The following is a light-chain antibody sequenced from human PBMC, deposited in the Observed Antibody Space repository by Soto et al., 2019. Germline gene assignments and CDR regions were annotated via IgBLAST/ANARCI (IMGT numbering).Light chain of an antibody. CDR3: GADHGSGSNFVV. CDR2: VGTGGIVG. V-gene: IGLV9-49*01. CDR1: SGYSNYK. J-gene: IGLJ2*01. Sequence: QPVLTQPPSASASLGASVTLTCTLSSGYSNYKVDWYQQRPGKGPRFVMRVGTGGIVGSKGDGIPDRFSVLGSGLNRYLTIKNIQEEDESDYHCGADHGSGSNFVVFGGGTQLIVL.